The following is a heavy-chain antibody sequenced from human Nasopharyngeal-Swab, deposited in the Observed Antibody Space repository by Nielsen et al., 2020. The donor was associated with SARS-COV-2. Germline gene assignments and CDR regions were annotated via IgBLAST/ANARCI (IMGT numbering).Heavy chain of an antibody. CDR3: ARDLYSSGGKYYYYGMDV. CDR1: GFTFSSYD. V-gene: IGHV3-13*04. CDR2: IGTAGDT. Sequence: GGSLRLFCAASGFTFSSYDMHWVRQATGKGLEWVSAIGTAGDTYYPGSVKGRFTISRENAKNSLYLQMNSLRAGDTAVYYCARDLYSSGGKYYYYGMDVWGQGTTVTVSS. J-gene: IGHJ6*02. D-gene: IGHD6-19*01.